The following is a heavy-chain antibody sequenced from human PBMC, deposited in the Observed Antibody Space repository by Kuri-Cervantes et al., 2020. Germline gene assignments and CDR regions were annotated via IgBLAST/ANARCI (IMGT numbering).Heavy chain of an antibody. Sequence: GSLRLSCSVSGGSISSSSYYWGWIRQPPGKGLEWIGNIYYSGSTYYNPSLKSRVTISVDTSKNQFSLNLTSVTAADTAVYFCARQADTARHKFDYWGQGTLVTVSS. D-gene: IGHD5-18*01. CDR3: ARQADTARHKFDY. J-gene: IGHJ4*02. CDR2: IYYSGST. CDR1: GGSISSSSYY. V-gene: IGHV4-39*01.